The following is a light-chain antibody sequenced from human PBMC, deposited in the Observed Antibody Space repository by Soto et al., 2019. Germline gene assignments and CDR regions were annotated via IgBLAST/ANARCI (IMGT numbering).Light chain of an antibody. CDR3: SSYAGTYIV. V-gene: IGLV2-8*01. Sequence: QSALTQPPSASGSPGQSVAISCTGTSSDVGGYDYVSWYQQHPGKAPKLMIYDVSKRPSGVPDRFSGSKSGNTASLTVSGLQAEDEADYYCSSYAGTYIVIGTGTKLTVL. J-gene: IGLJ1*01. CDR1: SSDVGGYDY. CDR2: DVS.